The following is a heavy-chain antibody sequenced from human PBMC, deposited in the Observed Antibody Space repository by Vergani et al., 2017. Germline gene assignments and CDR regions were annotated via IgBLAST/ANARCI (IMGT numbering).Heavy chain of an antibody. CDR1: GGTFSSYA. D-gene: IGHD3-22*01. J-gene: IGHJ4*02. CDR2: IIPIFGTA. Sequence: QVQLVQSGAEVKKPGSSVKVSCKASGGTFSSYAISWVRQAPGQGLEWMGRIIPIFGTANYAQKFQGRVTMTEDTSTDTAYMELSSLRSEDTAVYYCAATYYDSSGFDYWGQGTLVTVSS. V-gene: IGHV1-69*06. CDR3: AATYYDSSGFDY.